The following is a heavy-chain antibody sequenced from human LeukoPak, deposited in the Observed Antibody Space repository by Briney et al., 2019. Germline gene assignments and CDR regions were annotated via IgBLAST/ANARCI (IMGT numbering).Heavy chain of an antibody. CDR2: IYYSGST. J-gene: IGHJ4*02. Sequence: SETLSLTCTVSGGSISSYYWSWIRQPPGKGLEWVGYIYYSGSTNYNPSLKSRVTISVDTSKNQFSLKLSSVTAADTAVYYCARGRSSSWLEYWGQGTLVTVSS. CDR1: GGSISSYY. V-gene: IGHV4-59*01. CDR3: ARGRSSSWLEY. D-gene: IGHD6-13*01.